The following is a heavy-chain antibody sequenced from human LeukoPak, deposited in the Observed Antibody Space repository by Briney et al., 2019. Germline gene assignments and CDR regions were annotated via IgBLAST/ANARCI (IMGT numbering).Heavy chain of an antibody. CDR2: INHSGST. D-gene: IGHD6-19*01. CDR1: GGSFSGYY. J-gene: IGHJ5*02. CDR3: ARVRPEAVAVSLYSNWFDP. V-gene: IGHV4-34*01. Sequence: PSETLSLTCAVYGGSFSGYYWSWIRQPPGKGLEWIGEINHSGSTNYNPSLKSRVTISVDTSKNQFSLKLSSVTAADTAVYYCARVRPEAVAVSLYSNWFDPWGQGTLVTVSS.